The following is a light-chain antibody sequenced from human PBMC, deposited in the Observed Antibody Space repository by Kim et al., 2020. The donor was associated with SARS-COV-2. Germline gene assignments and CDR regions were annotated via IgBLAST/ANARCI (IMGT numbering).Light chain of an antibody. Sequence: IVMTQSPDCLAVSLGERATLNCKSSQTVLYNSNNKNYLAWYQQKPGQAPKLLIYWASIRESGVSDRFSGSGSETDFTLTISSLQAEDVAVYYCQQYYSTPPSFGQGTKLEI. J-gene: IGKJ2*03. CDR1: QTVLYNSNNKNY. CDR2: WAS. CDR3: QQYYSTPPS. V-gene: IGKV4-1*01.